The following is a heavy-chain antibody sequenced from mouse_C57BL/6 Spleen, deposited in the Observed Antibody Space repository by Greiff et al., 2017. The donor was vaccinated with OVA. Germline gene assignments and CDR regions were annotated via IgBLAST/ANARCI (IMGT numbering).Heavy chain of an antibody. D-gene: IGHD2-4*01. CDR3: AKSPIYYEIRGGFDY. Sequence: VQLQQSGAELMKPGASVTLSCKATGYTFPGYWIEWVKQRPGHGLEWIGEILPGSGSTNYNEKFKGKATFTADPSSNTAYMQLSSLTTEDSAIYYCAKSPIYYEIRGGFDYWGQGTTLTVSS. V-gene: IGHV1-9*01. CDR2: ILPGSGST. CDR1: GYTFPGYW. J-gene: IGHJ2*01.